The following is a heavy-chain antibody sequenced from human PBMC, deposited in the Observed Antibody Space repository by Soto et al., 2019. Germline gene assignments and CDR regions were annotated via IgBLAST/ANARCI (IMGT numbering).Heavy chain of an antibody. Sequence: QVQLVQSGDEVRKPGSSVKVSCKASGYIFVNYGIAWVRQAPGQGLEWMGWISPYSGNPHYASKVQGRLTMTTNTSASTAYMELGILTSDDTAVYYCAMVNNYVTPAPQDVWGQGTTVTVSS. J-gene: IGHJ6*02. D-gene: IGHD3-16*01. V-gene: IGHV1-18*01. CDR1: GYIFVNYG. CDR2: ISPYSGNP. CDR3: AMVNNYVTPAPQDV.